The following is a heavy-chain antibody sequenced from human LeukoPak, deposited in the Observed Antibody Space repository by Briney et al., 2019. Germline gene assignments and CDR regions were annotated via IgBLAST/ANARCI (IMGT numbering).Heavy chain of an antibody. D-gene: IGHD1-26*01. J-gene: IGHJ4*02. CDR3: ARGRKLGAPTYFFDY. Sequence: GVSLRLSCAASGFTFSTYAMNWVRQAPGQGLEWVSGISGSGDNTYYADSVRGRFTISRDKSESTVYLQMNSLGVEDTAIYYCARGRKLGAPTYFFDYWGQGTLVTVSS. CDR1: GFTFSTYA. V-gene: IGHV3-23*01. CDR2: ISGSGDNT.